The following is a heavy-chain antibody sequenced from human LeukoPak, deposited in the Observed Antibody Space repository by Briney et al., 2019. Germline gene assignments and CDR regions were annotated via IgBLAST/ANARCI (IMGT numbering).Heavy chain of an antibody. J-gene: IGHJ6*02. CDR1: GYTFTSYG. Sequence: ASVKVSCKASGYTFTSYGISWVRQAPGQGLEWMGWISAYNGNTSYAQKLQGRVTMTTDTSTSTAYMELRSLRSDDTAVYYCARFRTRDYYYYYGMDVWGQGTTVTVSS. CDR2: ISAYNGNT. V-gene: IGHV1-18*01. CDR3: ARFRTRDYYYYYGMDV. D-gene: IGHD3/OR15-3a*01.